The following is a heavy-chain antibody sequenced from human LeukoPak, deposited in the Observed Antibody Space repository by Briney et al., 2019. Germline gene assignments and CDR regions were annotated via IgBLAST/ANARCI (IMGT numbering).Heavy chain of an antibody. CDR2: ISAYNGKA. Sequence: GASVKVSCKASGYTFSNYGIIWVRQPPGQGLEWMGWISAYNGKAKYSQRVQGRVTLTADTSTSTAYMEIRTLRFDDTAIYYCARSHSGSLRATFDFWGQGTPVTVSS. CDR1: GYTFSNYG. J-gene: IGHJ4*01. CDR3: ARSHSGSLRATFDF. D-gene: IGHD3-22*01. V-gene: IGHV1-18*01.